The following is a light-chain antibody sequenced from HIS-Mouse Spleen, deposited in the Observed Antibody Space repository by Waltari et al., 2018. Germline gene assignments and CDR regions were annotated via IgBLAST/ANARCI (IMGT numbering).Light chain of an antibody. J-gene: IGKJ3*01. CDR3: QQYDDLTLFT. CDR2: DAS. V-gene: IGKV1-33*01. Sequence: DIQMTQSPSSLSASVGDRVTITCQASQDISNYLNWYQQKPGKAPKLLIYDASNLETGVPSRFSGSGSGTDFTVTISSLQPEDIATYYCQQYDDLTLFTFGPGTKVDIK. CDR1: QDISNY.